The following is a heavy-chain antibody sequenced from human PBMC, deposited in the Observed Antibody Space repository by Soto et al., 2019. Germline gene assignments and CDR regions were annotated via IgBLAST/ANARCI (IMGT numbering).Heavy chain of an antibody. CDR2: IYYSGST. CDR3: ASHGDTTVVTPPDDAFDI. D-gene: IGHD4-17*01. V-gene: IGHV4-39*01. J-gene: IGHJ3*02. Sequence: QLQLQESGPGLVKPSETLSLTCTVSGGSISSSSYYWGWIRQPPGKGLEWIGSIYYSGSTYYNPSLKSRVTISVDTSKNQFSLKLSSVTAADTAVYYCASHGDTTVVTPPDDAFDIWGQGTMVTVSS. CDR1: GGSISSSSYY.